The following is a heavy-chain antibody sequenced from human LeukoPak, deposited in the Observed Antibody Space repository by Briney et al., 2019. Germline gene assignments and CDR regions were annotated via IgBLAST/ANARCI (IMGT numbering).Heavy chain of an antibody. CDR3: AKAKNYYDSSGDYYENYFDY. CDR1: GFTFSSYV. D-gene: IGHD3-22*01. J-gene: IGHJ4*02. Sequence: GGALRLSCAASGFTFSSYVMHWVRQAPGKGLEWVAVISYDGSNKYYADSVKGRFTISRDNSKNTLYLQMNSLRAEDTAVYYCAKAKNYYDSSGDYYENYFDYWGQRTLVTVSS. V-gene: IGHV3-30*18. CDR2: ISYDGSNK.